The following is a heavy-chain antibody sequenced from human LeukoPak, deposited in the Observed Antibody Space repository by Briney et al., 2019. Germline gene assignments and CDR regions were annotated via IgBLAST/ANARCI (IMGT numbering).Heavy chain of an antibody. D-gene: IGHD3-22*01. CDR3: ARGEIYDSSGYFDY. CDR2: IYYSGST. Sequence: SETLSLTCTVSGGSISSYYWSWIRQPPGKGLEWIGYIYYSGSTNYNPSLKSRVTISVDTSKNQFSLKLSSVTAADTAVYYCARGEIYDSSGYFDYWGQGTLVTVSS. CDR1: GGSISSYY. V-gene: IGHV4-59*01. J-gene: IGHJ4*02.